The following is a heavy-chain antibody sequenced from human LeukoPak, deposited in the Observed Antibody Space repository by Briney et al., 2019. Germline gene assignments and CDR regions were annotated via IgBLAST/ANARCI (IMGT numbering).Heavy chain of an antibody. Sequence: GGSLRLSCGASGFIFSDYGMHWVRQAPGKGLDWVAHVGYGGSDKYYSGSVEGRFTISRDNSKNTLYLQMNSLRPEDTAVYYCAKRSGDAPLSTYGMDVWGQGITVTVS. CDR3: AKRSGDAPLSTYGMDV. CDR1: GFIFSDYG. D-gene: IGHD3-16*01. V-gene: IGHV3-30*02. J-gene: IGHJ6*02. CDR2: VGYGGSDK.